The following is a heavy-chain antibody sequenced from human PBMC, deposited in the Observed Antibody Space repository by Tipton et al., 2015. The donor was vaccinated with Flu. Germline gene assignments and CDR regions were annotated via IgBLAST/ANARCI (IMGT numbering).Heavy chain of an antibody. CDR2: MNPDTGDT. Sequence: QLVQSGAELKKPGASVRVSCKASGYIFTTYDINWVRQATGQGLEWMGWMNPDTGDTGYAQKFQGRVTMTRDSSISSAYLELNSLGSEDTAVYYCARGGRSLPNYDFWGQGTLLTVSS. CDR3: ARGGRSLPNYDF. D-gene: IGHD5/OR15-5a*01. J-gene: IGHJ4*02. V-gene: IGHV1-8*01. CDR1: GYIFTTYD.